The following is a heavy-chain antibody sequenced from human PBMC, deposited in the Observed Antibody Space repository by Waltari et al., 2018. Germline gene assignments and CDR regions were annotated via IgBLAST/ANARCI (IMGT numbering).Heavy chain of an antibody. Sequence: QVQLVQSGAEVKKPGASVKVSCKASGYTFTGYYMHWVRQAPGQGLEWMGRINPNSGGTNYAQKFQGRVTMTRDTSISTAYMELSSLRSEDTAVYYCAKTGQLGIGYFDLWGRGTLVTVSS. CDR3: AKTGQLGIGYFDL. V-gene: IGHV1-2*06. CDR2: INPNSGGT. J-gene: IGHJ2*01. D-gene: IGHD6-6*01. CDR1: GYTFTGYY.